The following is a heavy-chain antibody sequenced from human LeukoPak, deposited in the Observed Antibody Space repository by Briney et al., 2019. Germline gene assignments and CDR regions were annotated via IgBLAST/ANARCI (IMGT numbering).Heavy chain of an antibody. CDR3: ARVGAAAGTGYYYYMDV. V-gene: IGHV4-59*01. CDR2: IYYSGST. CDR1: SGSISSYY. D-gene: IGHD6-13*01. J-gene: IGHJ6*03. Sequence: SETLSLTCTVSSGSISSYYWSWIRQPPGKGLEWIGYIYYSGSTIYNTSLKGRVTISVDTSKNQFSLKLSSVTDADTAVYYCARVGAAAGTGYYYYMDVWGKGTTVTIS.